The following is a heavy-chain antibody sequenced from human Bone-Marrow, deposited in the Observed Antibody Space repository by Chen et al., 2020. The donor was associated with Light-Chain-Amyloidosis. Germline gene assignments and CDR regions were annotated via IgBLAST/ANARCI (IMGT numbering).Heavy chain of an antibody. V-gene: IGHV1-18*01. CDR3: TRGARGWYGFFDF. D-gene: IGHD6-19*01. Sequence: QVQLVQSGPELKKPGASVKVSCKASGYTFTNYGIHWVRQAPGQGLEWMAWITAYNGDKKFGQKFQGRVTVTTDTSTNTAYMELTRLTSDDTATYFCTRGARGWYGFFDFWGQGTLVTVSS. CDR1: GYTFTNYG. CDR2: ITAYNGDK. J-gene: IGHJ4*02.